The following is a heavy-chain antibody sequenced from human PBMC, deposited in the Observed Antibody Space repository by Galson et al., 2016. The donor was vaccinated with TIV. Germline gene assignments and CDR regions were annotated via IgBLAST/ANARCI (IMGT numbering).Heavy chain of an antibody. V-gene: IGHV4-4*07. CDR3: VRDSGIAMPGTGGDV. CDR1: DGSITGYY. J-gene: IGHJ6*02. CDR2: IYSSGGT. Sequence: ETLSLTCTISDGSITGYYWSWVRQSAGKGLEWIGRIYSSGGTNHNPSLQSRVTMSVDTSKNHLTLKMTSVTAADTAVYYCVRDSGIAMPGTGGDVWGQGTTVIVTS. D-gene: IGHD6-19*01.